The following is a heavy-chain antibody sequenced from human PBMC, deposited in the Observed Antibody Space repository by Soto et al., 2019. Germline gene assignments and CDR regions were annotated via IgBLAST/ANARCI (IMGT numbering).Heavy chain of an antibody. V-gene: IGHV3-53*01. D-gene: IGHD1-26*01. Sequence: GGSLRLSCAASGFTVSSNYMSWVRQAPGKGLEWVSVIYSGGSTYYADSVKGRFTISRDNSKNTLYLQMNSLRAEDTAVYYCARDRIVGATSVGEHYYYYGMDVWGQGTTVTVSS. J-gene: IGHJ6*02. CDR3: ARDRIVGATSVGEHYYYYGMDV. CDR2: IYSGGST. CDR1: GFTVSSNY.